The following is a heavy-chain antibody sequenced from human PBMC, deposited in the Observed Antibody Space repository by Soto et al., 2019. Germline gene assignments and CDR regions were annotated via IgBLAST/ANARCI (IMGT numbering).Heavy chain of an antibody. CDR3: AKDLGVRGSAWYHIYH. J-gene: IGHJ4*02. V-gene: IGHV3-21*04. D-gene: IGHD6-19*01. CDR1: GLTFVDHD. Sequence: GGPLRLSCAAVGLTFVDHDIDWVSQDQGKGLEWVSSISSSSTYIYYADSVKGRFTISRDDSKNTVYLQMNSLRAEDTAVYYCAKDLGVRGSAWYHIYHWGQGTLVNVSS. CDR2: ISSSSTYI.